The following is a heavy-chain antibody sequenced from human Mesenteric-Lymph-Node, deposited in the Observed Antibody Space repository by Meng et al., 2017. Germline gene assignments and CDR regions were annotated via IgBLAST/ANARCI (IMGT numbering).Heavy chain of an antibody. V-gene: IGHV4-59*01. CDR1: GGSISSYY. D-gene: IGHD6-6*01. CDR2: IYYSGST. J-gene: IGHJ4*02. Sequence: SETLSLTCTVSGGSISSYYWSWIRQPPGQGLEWIGYIYYSGSTNYNPSLKSRVTISVATAKNQFSLKLSSVTAADTAVYYCARAANRAARNFDYWGQGTLVTVSS. CDR3: ARAANRAARNFDY.